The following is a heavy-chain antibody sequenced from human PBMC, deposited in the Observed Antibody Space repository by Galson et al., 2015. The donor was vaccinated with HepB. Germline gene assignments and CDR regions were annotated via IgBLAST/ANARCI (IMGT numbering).Heavy chain of an antibody. CDR1: GFTFSSYS. V-gene: IGHV3-21*01. CDR3: ARGVGSYGSNWFDP. Sequence: SLRLSCAASGFTFSSYSMNWVRQAPGKGLEWVSSISSSSSYIYYADSVKGRFTISRDNAKNSLYLQMNSLRAEDTAVYYCARGVGSYGSNWFDPWGQGTLVTVSS. CDR2: ISSSSSYI. D-gene: IGHD5-18*01. J-gene: IGHJ5*02.